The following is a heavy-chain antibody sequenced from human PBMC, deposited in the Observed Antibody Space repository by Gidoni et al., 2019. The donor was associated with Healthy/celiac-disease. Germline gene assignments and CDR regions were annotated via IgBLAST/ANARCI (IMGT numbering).Heavy chain of an antibody. Sequence: QLQLQESGPGLVKPSETLSLTCTVSGGSISSSSYYWGWIRQPPGKGLEWIGSIYYSGSTYYNPSLKSRVTISVDTSKNQFSLKLSSVTAADTAVYYCARLRGEWLQQKEFDYWGQGTLVTVSS. V-gene: IGHV4-39*01. J-gene: IGHJ4*02. D-gene: IGHD5-12*01. CDR1: GGSISSSSYY. CDR3: ARLRGEWLQQKEFDY. CDR2: IYYSGST.